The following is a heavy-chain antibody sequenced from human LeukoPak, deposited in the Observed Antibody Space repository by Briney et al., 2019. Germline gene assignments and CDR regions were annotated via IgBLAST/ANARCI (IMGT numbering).Heavy chain of an antibody. CDR2: ISSSSSYI. CDR1: GFTFSSYS. J-gene: IGHJ4*02. D-gene: IGHD2-15*01. Sequence: GGSLRLSCAASGFTFSSYSMNWVRQAPGKGLEWVSSISSSSSYIYYADSVKGRFTISRDNAKNSLNLQLNSLRAEDTAVYYCARSRGGYCSGGSCYSGYYFDYWGQGTLVTVSS. CDR3: ARSRGGYCSGGSCYSGYYFDY. V-gene: IGHV3-21*01.